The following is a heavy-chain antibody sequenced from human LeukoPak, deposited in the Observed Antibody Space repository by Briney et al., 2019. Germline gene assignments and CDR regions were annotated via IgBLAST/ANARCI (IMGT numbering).Heavy chain of an antibody. Sequence: SVKVSCKASGGTFRNYAISWVRQAPGQGLEWMGGIIPIFGTPNYAQKFQGRVTITADESTSTAYMDLSSLRSEDTAVYYCARGRGIQLWSIFDYWGQGTLVTVSS. V-gene: IGHV1-69*13. J-gene: IGHJ4*02. D-gene: IGHD5-18*01. CDR1: GGTFRNYA. CDR3: ARGRGIQLWSIFDY. CDR2: IIPIFGTP.